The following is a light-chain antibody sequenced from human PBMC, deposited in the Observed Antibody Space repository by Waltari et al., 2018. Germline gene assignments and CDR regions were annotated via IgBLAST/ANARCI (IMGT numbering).Light chain of an antibody. Sequence: QSALTQPASVSGSPGQSITISCTGTSSDVGGYNYVSWYQQHPGKAPKLMIYDVSKRPSGVSNRFSGSKSGNTASLTISGIQAEDEADYYCSSYTSSSTWVFGTGTKVTVL. CDR3: SSYTSSSTWV. J-gene: IGLJ1*01. V-gene: IGLV2-14*01. CDR1: SSDVGGYNY. CDR2: DVS.